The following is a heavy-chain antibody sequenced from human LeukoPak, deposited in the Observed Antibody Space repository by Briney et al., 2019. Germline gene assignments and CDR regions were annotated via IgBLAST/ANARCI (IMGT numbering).Heavy chain of an antibody. V-gene: IGHV1-8*01. D-gene: IGHD3-16*02. CDR3: ARTGRGYVWGSYRMPFDY. CDR1: GYTFTSYD. CDR2: MNPNSGNT. Sequence: ASVTVSCKASGYTFTSYDINWVRQATGQGLEWMGWMNPNSGNTVYAQKFQGRVTMTRNTSISTAYMELSSLRSEDTAVYYCARTGRGYVWGSYRMPFDYWGQGTLVTVSS. J-gene: IGHJ4*02.